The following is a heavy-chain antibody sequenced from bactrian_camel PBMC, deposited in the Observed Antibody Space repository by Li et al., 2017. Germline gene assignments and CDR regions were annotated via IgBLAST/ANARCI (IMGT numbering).Heavy chain of an antibody. V-gene: IGHV3S40*01. J-gene: IGHJ4*01. CDR2: LTTGGGST. D-gene: IGHD5*01. CDR1: EYTSDSDI. Sequence: VQLVESGGGSVQAGGSLRLSCAASEYTSDSDIRYMGWFRQTPGKGREGVAVLTTGGGSTWYSDSVKGRFTISQDNAKNMTYLQMNSLKPEDTAMYYCAARRGGRWDCADSFANYNDWGQGTQVTVS. CDR3: AARRGGRWDCADSFANYND.